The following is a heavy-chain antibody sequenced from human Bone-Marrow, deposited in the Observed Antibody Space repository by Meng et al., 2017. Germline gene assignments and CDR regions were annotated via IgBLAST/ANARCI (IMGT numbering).Heavy chain of an antibody. D-gene: IGHD3-3*01. Sequence: ASVKVSCKPSGYNFPDYYIHWVRRAPGQGLEWMGRINPKSGDTHYAQKFQARVTMTGDTSISTAYMELSGLRSDDTAMYYCARVAQSPNYYDFWSGYFHWFDPWGQGTLVTVSS. CDR1: GYNFPDYY. J-gene: IGHJ5*02. CDR3: ARVAQSPNYYDFWSGYFHWFDP. V-gene: IGHV1-2*06. CDR2: INPKSGDT.